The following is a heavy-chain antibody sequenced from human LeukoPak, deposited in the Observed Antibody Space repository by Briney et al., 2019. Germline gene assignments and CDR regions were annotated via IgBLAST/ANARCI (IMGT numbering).Heavy chain of an antibody. CDR2: VITNNGDT. J-gene: IGHJ4*02. Sequence: ASVKVSCKASGYTFTSYWMHWVRQAPGQGLEWMGWVITNNGDTKYAHKYQGRVTITRDTSINTVYMELSMVTSDDTAMYYCARGGPNHGFDYWGQGSLVTVSS. CDR1: GYTFTSYW. V-gene: IGHV1-2*07. CDR3: ARGGPNHGFDY. D-gene: IGHD1-14*01.